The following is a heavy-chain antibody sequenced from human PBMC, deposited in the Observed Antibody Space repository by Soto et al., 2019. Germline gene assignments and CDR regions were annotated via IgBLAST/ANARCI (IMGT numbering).Heavy chain of an antibody. CDR3: AAEDSGRYFKVLAC. D-gene: IGHD1-26*01. Sequence: SLKVSFKAPRFNFISSAVQSVRQARGQRPEWIGWIVVGSGNTKYAQKFQERVTITRDMSTSTAYMELRSLSSEDTALYYCAAEDSGRYFKVLACRGQETLVAI. CDR1: RFNFISSA. V-gene: IGHV1-58*01. J-gene: IGHJ4*02. CDR2: IVVGSGNT.